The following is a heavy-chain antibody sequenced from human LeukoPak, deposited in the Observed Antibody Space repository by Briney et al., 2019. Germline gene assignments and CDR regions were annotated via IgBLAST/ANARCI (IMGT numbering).Heavy chain of an antibody. D-gene: IGHD4-17*01. V-gene: IGHV3-15*01. CDR1: GFTFSRYW. CDR3: GHNDYGST. CDR2: IKRKSDGGTT. Sequence: GGSLRLSCAASGFTFSRYWMSWVRQAPGKGLEWVGRIKRKSDGGTTDYAAPVKGRFTISRDDSKNTLYLQMNSLKTEDTAIYSCGHNDYGSTWGQGALVTVSS. J-gene: IGHJ4*02.